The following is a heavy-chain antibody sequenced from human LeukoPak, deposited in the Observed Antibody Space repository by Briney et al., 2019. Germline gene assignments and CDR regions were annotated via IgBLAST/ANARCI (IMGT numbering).Heavy chain of an antibody. Sequence: GRSLRLSCAASGCTFSSYAMHWVRQAPGKGLEWVAVISYDGSNKYYADSVKGRFTISRDNSKNTLYLQMNSLRAEDTAVYYCARDPSNSGYEFPGFFDYWGQGTLVTVSS. CDR1: GCTFSSYA. CDR2: ISYDGSNK. CDR3: ARDPSNSGYEFPGFFDY. D-gene: IGHD5-12*01. V-gene: IGHV3-30-3*01. J-gene: IGHJ4*02.